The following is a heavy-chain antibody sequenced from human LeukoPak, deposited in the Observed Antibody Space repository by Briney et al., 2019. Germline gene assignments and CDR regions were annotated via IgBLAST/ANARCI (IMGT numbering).Heavy chain of an antibody. Sequence: GGSLRLSCAASGFTFSSYSMNWVRQAPGKGLEWVSYISGRDSTIYYADSAKGRFTISRDNAKNSLYLQMNSLRAEDTAVYYCARDRWPLAVGYFDYWGQGTLVTVSS. J-gene: IGHJ4*02. V-gene: IGHV3-48*04. CDR3: ARDRWPLAVGYFDY. CDR2: ISGRDSTI. D-gene: IGHD4-23*01. CDR1: GFTFSSYS.